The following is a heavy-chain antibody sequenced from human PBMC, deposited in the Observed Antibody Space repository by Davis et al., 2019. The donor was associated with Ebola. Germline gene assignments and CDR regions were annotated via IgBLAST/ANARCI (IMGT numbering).Heavy chain of an antibody. CDR3: AKDRSRHYDFWSGYFPHNYGMDV. J-gene: IGHJ6*02. CDR1: RFTFADYV. Sequence: GESLKISCAASRFTFADYVLSWVRQAPGKGLEWVSAISGSGGSTYCADSVKGRFTISRDNSKNTLYLQMNSLRAEDTAVYYCAKDRSRHYDFWSGYFPHNYGMDVWGQGTTVTVSS. V-gene: IGHV3-23*01. D-gene: IGHD3-3*01. CDR2: ISGSGGST.